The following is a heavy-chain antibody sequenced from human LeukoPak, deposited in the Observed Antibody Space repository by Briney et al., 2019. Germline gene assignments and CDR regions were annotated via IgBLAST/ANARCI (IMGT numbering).Heavy chain of an antibody. V-gene: IGHV1-69*02. CDR2: IIPILGIA. D-gene: IGHD2-15*01. CDR1: GYTFTGYY. Sequence: ASVKVSCKASGYTFTGYYMHWVRQAPGQGLEWMGRIIPILGIANYAQKFQGRVTITADKSTSTAYMELSSLRSEDTAVYYCAGGGYCSGGSCYSYYFDYWGQGTLVTVSS. J-gene: IGHJ4*02. CDR3: AGGGYCSGGSCYSYYFDY.